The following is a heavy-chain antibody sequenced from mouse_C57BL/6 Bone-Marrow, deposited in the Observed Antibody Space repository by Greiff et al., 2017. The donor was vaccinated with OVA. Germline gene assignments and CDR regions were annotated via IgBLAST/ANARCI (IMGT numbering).Heavy chain of an antibody. V-gene: IGHV1-62-2*01. J-gene: IGHJ2*01. D-gene: IGHD1-1*01. Sequence: QVQLQQSGAELVKPGASVKLSCKASGYTFTEYTIHWVKQRSGQGLEWIGWFYPGSGSIKYNEKFKDKATLTADKSSSTVYMELSRLTSEDSAVYCCARHEGAYYYGSDYFDYWGQGTTLTVSS. CDR3: ARHEGAYYYGSDYFDY. CDR1: GYTFTEYT. CDR2: FYPGSGSI.